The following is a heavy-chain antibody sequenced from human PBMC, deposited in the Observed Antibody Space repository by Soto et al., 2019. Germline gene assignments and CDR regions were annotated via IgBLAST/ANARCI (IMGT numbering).Heavy chain of an antibody. D-gene: IGHD3-3*01. CDR1: GYTFTSYG. CDR3: ARRPCDFWSGGYYYYMDV. J-gene: IGHJ6*03. Sequence: ASVKVSCKASGYTFTSYGISWVRQAPGQGLEWMGWISAYNGNTNYAQKLQGRVTMTTDTSTSTAYMELRSLRSDDTAVYYCARRPCDFWSGGYYYYMDVWGKGTTVTVSS. CDR2: ISAYNGNT. V-gene: IGHV1-18*01.